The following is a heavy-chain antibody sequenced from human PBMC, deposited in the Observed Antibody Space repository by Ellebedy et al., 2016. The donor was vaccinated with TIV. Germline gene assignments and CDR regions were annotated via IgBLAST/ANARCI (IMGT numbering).Heavy chain of an antibody. V-gene: IGHV3-9*01. CDR3: AKTRGGIYFDY. Sequence: SLKISXAASGFTFDDHAMHWVRQAPGKGLEWVSGISWNSGSKDYAASVKGRFIISRDNAKSSLYLEMNSLRPEDTALYYCAKTRGGIYFDYWGQGTPVTVSS. J-gene: IGHJ4*02. CDR2: ISWNSGSK. D-gene: IGHD1-26*01. CDR1: GFTFDDHA.